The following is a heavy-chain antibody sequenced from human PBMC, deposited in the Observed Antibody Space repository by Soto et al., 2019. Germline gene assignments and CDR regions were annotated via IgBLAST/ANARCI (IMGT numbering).Heavy chain of an antibody. CDR1: GYIFTSYW. J-gene: IGHJ6*02. D-gene: IGHD2-2*01. CDR3: ARLRYQLLYYGMDV. V-gene: IGHV5-10-1*01. Sequence: GSGYIFTSYWISWVRQMPGKGLEWMGRIDPSDSYTNYSPSFQGHVTISADKSISTAYLQWSSLKASDTAMYYCARLRYQLLYYGMDVWGQGTTVTVSS. CDR2: IDPSDSYT.